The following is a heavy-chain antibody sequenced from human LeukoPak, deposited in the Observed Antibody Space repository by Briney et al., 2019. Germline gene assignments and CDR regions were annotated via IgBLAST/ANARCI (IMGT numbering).Heavy chain of an antibody. Sequence: ASVKVSCKASGYTFTGYYMHWVRQAPGQGLEWMGWINPNSGGTNYAQKFQGRVTMTRDTSISTAYMELSRPRSDDTAVYYCATVEAVAASFDYWGQGTLVTVSS. J-gene: IGHJ4*02. CDR2: INPNSGGT. V-gene: IGHV1-2*02. D-gene: IGHD6-19*01. CDR1: GYTFTGYY. CDR3: ATVEAVAASFDY.